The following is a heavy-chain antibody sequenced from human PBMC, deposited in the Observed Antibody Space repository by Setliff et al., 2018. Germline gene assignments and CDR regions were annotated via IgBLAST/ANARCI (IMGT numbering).Heavy chain of an antibody. J-gene: IGHJ3*02. CDR2: INNYSFKT. Sequence: ASVKVSCKTSGYTFTNYGVTWVRQAPGQGLEWMGWINNYSFKTTYPQKFLDRVTVTTDTSTSTAYMEVKSLTSDDTAVYYCARPLHIMGTSTAYAFDIWGQGTMVTVSS. V-gene: IGHV1-18*01. CDR1: GYTFTNYG. CDR3: ARPLHIMGTSTAYAFDI. D-gene: IGHD1-26*01.